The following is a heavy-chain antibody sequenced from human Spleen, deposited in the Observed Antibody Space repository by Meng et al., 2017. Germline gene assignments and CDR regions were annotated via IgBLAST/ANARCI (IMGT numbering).Heavy chain of an antibody. Sequence: QLQLQESGSGLVKPSQTLSLTCAVPGGSIGSNSYHWGWIRQPPGKGLEWVGTIDYSGTTYSNSSLKSRVTISLDTSRNQFSLKLTSVTAADTAVYYCSRRINTAGGWFDSWGQGTLVTVSS. J-gene: IGHJ5*01. V-gene: IGHV4-39*01. D-gene: IGHD5-18*01. CDR3: SRRINTAGGWFDS. CDR1: GGSIGSNSYH. CDR2: IDYSGTT.